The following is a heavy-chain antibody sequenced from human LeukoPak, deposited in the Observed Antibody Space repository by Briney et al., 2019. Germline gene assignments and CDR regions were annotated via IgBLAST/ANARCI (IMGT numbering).Heavy chain of an antibody. D-gene: IGHD3-10*01. CDR3: ARDLGLRGVTNWFDP. J-gene: IGHJ5*02. Sequence: GASVKVSCKASAYTFSSYLMHWVRQAPGQGLEWMGIIDPSGGSTGYAQKFQGRVTMTRVTSTSTVYMELSSLRSEDTALYYCARDLGLRGVTNWFDPWGQGTLVTVSS. CDR1: AYTFSSYL. V-gene: IGHV1-46*01. CDR2: IDPSGGST.